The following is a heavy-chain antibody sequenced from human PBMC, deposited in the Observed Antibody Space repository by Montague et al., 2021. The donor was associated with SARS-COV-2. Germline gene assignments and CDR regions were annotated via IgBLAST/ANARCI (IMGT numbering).Heavy chain of an antibody. Sequence: SETLSLTCTVSGDSISNYYWSWIRRPPGKGLEWLGYIYYSGNTNYNPSLKSRVTISVDTSKNQFSLRLSSVTAADTAVYYCARLPYILPGYTYFDFWGQGSLVIVSS. V-gene: IGHV4-59*08. CDR2: IYYSGNT. D-gene: IGHD3-9*01. CDR1: GDSISNYY. J-gene: IGHJ4*02. CDR3: ARLPYILPGYTYFDF.